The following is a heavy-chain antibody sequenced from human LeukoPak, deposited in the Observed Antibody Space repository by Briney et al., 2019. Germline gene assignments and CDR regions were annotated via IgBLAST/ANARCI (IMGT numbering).Heavy chain of an antibody. Sequence: SETLSLTCTVSGGSVNSGSYCWSWIRQPPGKGLEWIGYIYYSGSTNYNPSLKSRVTISVDTSKNQFSLKLSSVTAADTAVYYCARGVRFLEWLSYPQNWFDPWGQGTLVTVSS. J-gene: IGHJ5*02. V-gene: IGHV4-61*01. D-gene: IGHD3-3*01. CDR1: GGSVNSGSYC. CDR3: ARGVRFLEWLSYPQNWFDP. CDR2: IYYSGST.